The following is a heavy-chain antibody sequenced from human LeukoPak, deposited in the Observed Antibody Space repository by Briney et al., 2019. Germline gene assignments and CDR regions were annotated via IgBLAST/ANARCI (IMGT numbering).Heavy chain of an antibody. Sequence: ASVKVSCKTSGYTFSSYEINWVRQATGRGLEWVGWMNPKTGKTAYARDLQGRVTITKDTSISTAYMDLSGLRSEDTAVYYCARIRPVTTGLKGYYFDYWGQGTLVTVSS. D-gene: IGHD1-1*01. J-gene: IGHJ4*02. CDR3: ARIRPVTTGLKGYYFDY. CDR2: MNPKTGKT. V-gene: IGHV1-8*01. CDR1: GYTFSSYE.